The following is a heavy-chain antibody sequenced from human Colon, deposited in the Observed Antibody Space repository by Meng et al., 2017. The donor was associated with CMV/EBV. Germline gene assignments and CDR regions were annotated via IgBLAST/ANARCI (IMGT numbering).Heavy chain of an antibody. D-gene: IGHD2-2*01. J-gene: IGHJ5*02. V-gene: IGHV3-33*01. CDR1: GFPFTTYG. Sequence: SGFPFTTYGIHWVRQAPGKGLEWVAVIWHDGSKKYYADSVKGRFTISRDISKNTVFLQMDSLRAEDTAVYYCARDRDTSSHYTWFDPWGQGTLVTVSS. CDR3: ARDRDTSSHYTWFDP. CDR2: IWHDGSKK.